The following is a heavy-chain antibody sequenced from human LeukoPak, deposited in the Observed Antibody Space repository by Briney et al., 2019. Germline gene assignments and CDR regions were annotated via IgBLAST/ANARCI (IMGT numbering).Heavy chain of an antibody. CDR3: ATLRTDSSSASYYYYGMDV. D-gene: IGHD3-22*01. CDR1: GYSFTSYW. CDR2: IYPGDSDT. Sequence: GESLKISCQGSGYSFTSYWIGWVRQMPGKGLEWMGIIYPGDSDTRYSPSFQGQVTISADKSISTAYLQWSSLKASDTAMYYCATLRTDSSSASYYYYGMDVWGQGTTVTVSS. J-gene: IGHJ6*02. V-gene: IGHV5-51*01.